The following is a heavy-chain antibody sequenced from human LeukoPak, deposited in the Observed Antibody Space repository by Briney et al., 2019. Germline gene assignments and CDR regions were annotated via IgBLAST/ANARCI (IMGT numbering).Heavy chain of an antibody. CDR2: INPNSGGK. Sequence: ASVKVSCKASGYTFTGYYMHWVRQAPGQGLEWMGWINPNSGGKNYAQKFQGRVTMTRDTSISTAYMELSRLRSDDTAVYYCARELELRPYYGMDVWGQGTTVTVSS. CDR1: GYTFTGYY. D-gene: IGHD1-7*01. CDR3: ARELELRPYYGMDV. J-gene: IGHJ6*02. V-gene: IGHV1-2*02.